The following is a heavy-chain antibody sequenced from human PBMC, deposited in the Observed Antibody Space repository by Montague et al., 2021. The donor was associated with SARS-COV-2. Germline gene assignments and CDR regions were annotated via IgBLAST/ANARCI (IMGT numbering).Heavy chain of an antibody. D-gene: IGHD2-15*01. V-gene: IGHV4-59*01. J-gene: IGHJ3*02. Sequence: RTNFNPSLKRRVTISPDTSKNQFSLNLSSVTAADTAVYYCTRDTPTDGFDKWGEGTMVTVSS. CDR3: TRDTPTDGFDK. CDR2: RT.